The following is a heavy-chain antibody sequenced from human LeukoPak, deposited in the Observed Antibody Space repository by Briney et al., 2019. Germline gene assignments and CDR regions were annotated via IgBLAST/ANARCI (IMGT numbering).Heavy chain of an antibody. CDR1: GYTFTSYG. CDR3: ARVVGYCSSTSRYSGLSANWFDP. CDR2: ISAYNGNT. Sequence: GASVKVSCKASGYTFTSYGISWVRQAPGQGLEWMGWISAYNGNTNYAQKLQGRVTMTTDTSTSTAYMELRSLRSDDTAVYYCARVVGYCSSTSRYSGLSANWFDPWGQGTLVTVSS. D-gene: IGHD2-2*01. V-gene: IGHV1-18*01. J-gene: IGHJ5*02.